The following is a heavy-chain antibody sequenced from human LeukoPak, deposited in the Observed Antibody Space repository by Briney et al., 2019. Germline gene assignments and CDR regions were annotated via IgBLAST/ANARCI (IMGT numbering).Heavy chain of an antibody. Sequence: PGGSLRLSCAASGFTFSSYAMHWVRQAPGKGLEWVAVISYDGSNKYYADSVKGRFTISRDNSKNTLYLQMNSLRAEDTAVYYCARDLGWSSGYPNWFDPWGQGTLVTVSS. CDR2: ISYDGSNK. D-gene: IGHD3-22*01. CDR1: GFTFSSYA. CDR3: ARDLGWSSGYPNWFDP. V-gene: IGHV3-30-3*01. J-gene: IGHJ5*02.